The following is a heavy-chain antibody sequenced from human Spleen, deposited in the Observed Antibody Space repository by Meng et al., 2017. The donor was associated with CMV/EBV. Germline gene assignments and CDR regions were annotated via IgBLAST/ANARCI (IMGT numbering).Heavy chain of an antibody. CDR1: GGSISSGSYS. V-gene: IGHV4-31*03. J-gene: IGHJ4*02. D-gene: IGHD7-27*01. Sequence: SETLSLTCTVSGGSISSGSYSWSWIRQHPGKGLEWIGYIYYSGSTYYNPSLKSRVTISVDTSKNQFSLKLSSVTAADTAIYYCARDVRGRTGDSWGQGTLVTVSS. CDR3: ARDVRGRTGDS. CDR2: IYYSGST.